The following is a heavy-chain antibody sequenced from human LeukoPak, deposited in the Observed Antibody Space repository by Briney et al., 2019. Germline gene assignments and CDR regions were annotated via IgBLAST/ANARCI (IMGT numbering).Heavy chain of an antibody. CDR2: ISGSGGST. J-gene: IGHJ4*02. Sequence: GGSLRLSCAASGFTFSSYTMDWVRQAPGKGLEWVSAISGSGGSTYHADSVKGRFTISRDNSKNTLYLQMNSLRAEDTAVYYCATSDYYDSSGYYASYYFDYWGQGTLVTVSS. CDR3: ATSDYYDSSGYYASYYFDY. D-gene: IGHD3-22*01. V-gene: IGHV3-23*01. CDR1: GFTFSSYT.